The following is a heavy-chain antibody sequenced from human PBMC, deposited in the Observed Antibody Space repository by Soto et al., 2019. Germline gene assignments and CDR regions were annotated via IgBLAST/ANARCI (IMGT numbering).Heavy chain of an antibody. CDR3: ARVYSRTYHVVFDY. D-gene: IGHD4-4*01. J-gene: IGHJ4*02. CDR1: GFTFSTYD. Sequence: GGSLRLSCAASGFTFSTYDMHWVRQAAGKGLEWVSGINTAGDTYYADSVKGRFTISRENAKNSFYLQMNSLRADDTAIYYCARVYSRTYHVVFDYWGQGTLVTVSS. CDR2: INTAGDT. V-gene: IGHV3-13*01.